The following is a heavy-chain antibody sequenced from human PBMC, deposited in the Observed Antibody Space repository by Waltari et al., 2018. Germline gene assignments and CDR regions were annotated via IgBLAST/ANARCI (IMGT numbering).Heavy chain of an antibody. CDR2: INHSGST. Sequence: QVQLQQWGAGLLKPSETLSLTCAVYGGSFSGYYWSWIRRPPGKGLEWIGEINHSGSTTYNPSLKSRVTISVDTSKNQFSLKLSSVTAADTAVYYCARGTHRRWLQWGFDYWGQGTLVTVSS. V-gene: IGHV4-34*01. D-gene: IGHD5-12*01. CDR1: GGSFSGYY. CDR3: ARGTHRRWLQWGFDY. J-gene: IGHJ4*02.